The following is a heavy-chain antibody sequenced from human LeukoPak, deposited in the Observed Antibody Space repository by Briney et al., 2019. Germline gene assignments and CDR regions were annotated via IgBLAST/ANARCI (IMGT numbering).Heavy chain of an antibody. Sequence: GSLRLSCAASGLSVSTNSMSWVRQPPGKGLEWIGSIYYSGSTYYNPSLKSRVTISVDTSKNQFSLKLSSVTAADTAVYYCARALVRGAFDIWGQGTMVTVSS. V-gene: IGHV4-39*07. J-gene: IGHJ3*02. CDR1: GLSVSTNS. CDR2: IYYSGST. D-gene: IGHD2-21*01. CDR3: ARALVRGAFDI.